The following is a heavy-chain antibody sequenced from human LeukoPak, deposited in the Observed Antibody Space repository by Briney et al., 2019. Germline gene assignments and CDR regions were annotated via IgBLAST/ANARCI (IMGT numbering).Heavy chain of an antibody. V-gene: IGHV4-59*01. D-gene: IGHD6-19*01. Sequence: SETLSLTCTVSGGSISSYCWSWIRQPPGKGLEWIGYIYYSGSTNYNPSLKSRVTISVDTSKNQFSLKLSSVTAADTAVYYCARMAYSSGWFYGMDVWGQGTTVTVSS. CDR3: ARMAYSSGWFYGMDV. J-gene: IGHJ6*02. CDR2: IYYSGST. CDR1: GGSISSYC.